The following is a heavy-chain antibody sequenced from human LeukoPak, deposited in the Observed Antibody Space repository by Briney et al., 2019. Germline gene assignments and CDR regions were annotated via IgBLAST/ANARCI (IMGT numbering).Heavy chain of an antibody. CDR3: AKDLSSFFY. CDR1: GFTFRSYW. Sequence: TGGSLRLSCAASGFTFRSYWMTWVRQSPGKGLEWVANIKQDGSETYHVDSVKGRFTISRDNAEDSLYLEMNSLRAEDTAVYYCAKDLSSFFYWGQGTLVTVSS. V-gene: IGHV3-7*03. CDR2: IKQDGSET. D-gene: IGHD1-26*01. J-gene: IGHJ4*02.